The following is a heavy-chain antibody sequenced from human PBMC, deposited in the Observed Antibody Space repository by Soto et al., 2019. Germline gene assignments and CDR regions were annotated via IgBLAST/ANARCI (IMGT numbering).Heavy chain of an antibody. D-gene: IGHD3-22*01. CDR1: GYSFPSDW. Sequence: GESLKISCKGSGYSFPSDWIGWVRQMPGKGLEWMGSIYPAYSDTRYSPAFQGQVTISADKSIRTAYLQWSSLKASDTATYYCARQIYDSDTGPNFQYYFDSWGQGTPVTVSS. CDR3: ARQIYDSDTGPNFQYYFDS. V-gene: IGHV5-51*01. J-gene: IGHJ4*02. CDR2: IYPAYSDT.